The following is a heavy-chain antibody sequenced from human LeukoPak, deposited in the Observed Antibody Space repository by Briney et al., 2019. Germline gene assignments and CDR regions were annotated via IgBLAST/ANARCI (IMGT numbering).Heavy chain of an antibody. Sequence: SETLSLTCTVSGGSISSYYWSWIRQPPGKGLEWIGYIYYSGSTNYNPSLKSRVAILVDASKNQFSLKVDSVTTADTAVYYCARGDYDFWSGNWRFDTWGQGTLVTVSS. CDR2: IYYSGST. V-gene: IGHV4-59*01. J-gene: IGHJ4*02. CDR1: GGSISSYY. CDR3: ARGDYDFWSGNWRFDT. D-gene: IGHD3-3*01.